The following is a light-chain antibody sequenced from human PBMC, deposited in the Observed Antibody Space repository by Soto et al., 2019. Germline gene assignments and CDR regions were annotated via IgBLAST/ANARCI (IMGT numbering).Light chain of an antibody. CDR1: TSDVGAYNY. J-gene: IGLJ2*01. V-gene: IGLV2-14*01. CDR2: EVS. CDR3: SSYTSSSTYVV. Sequence: QSALTQPASVSGSPGQSITISCTGTTSDVGAYNYVSWYQQYPGKAPKLLIHEVSNRPSGVSNRFSGSKSGNTASLTISGLQAEDEADYYCSSYTSSSTYVVFGGGTKLTVL.